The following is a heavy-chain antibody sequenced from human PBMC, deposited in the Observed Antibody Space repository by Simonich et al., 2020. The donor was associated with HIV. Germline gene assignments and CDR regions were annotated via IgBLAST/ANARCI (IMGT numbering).Heavy chain of an antibody. D-gene: IGHD3-3*01. Sequence: QVQLQQWGAGLFKPSETLSLTSAVYGGPLSGYYVSWIRQPPGKGLEGIGENNHSGITNYKSSLNSRATISVDKSKNQFSLKLSSVTAADTAIYYCARRDRELILYFDYWGQGNLVTVSS. CDR2: NNHSGIT. J-gene: IGHJ4*02. V-gene: IGHV4-34*01. CDR3: ARRDRELILYFDY. CDR1: GGPLSGYY.